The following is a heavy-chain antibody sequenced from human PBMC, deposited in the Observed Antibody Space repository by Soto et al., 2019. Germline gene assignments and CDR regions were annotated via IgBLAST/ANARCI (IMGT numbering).Heavy chain of an antibody. Sequence: QVQLVQSGAEVKKPGSSVKVSCKTSGVSFNNNGIGWVRQAPGHGLEWMGGVSPPFRTSNYARKFQGRISITADAYTSTVNMELSSLTSEDTAQYYCARVLYYGSGSYSPYGMDVWGQGTTVTVSS. CDR2: VSPPFRTS. J-gene: IGHJ6*02. CDR3: ARVLYYGSGSYSPYGMDV. CDR1: GVSFNNNG. V-gene: IGHV1-69*01. D-gene: IGHD3-10*01.